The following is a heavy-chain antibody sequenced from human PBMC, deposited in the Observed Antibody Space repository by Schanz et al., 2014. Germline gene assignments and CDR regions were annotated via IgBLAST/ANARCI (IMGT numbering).Heavy chain of an antibody. CDR1: GFTLGDYA. D-gene: IGHD6-13*01. J-gene: IGHJ3*02. V-gene: IGHV3-49*04. CDR2: IRSRVFGATR. Sequence: EVQLVESGGGLVQPGRSLRLSCTASGFTLGDYAVSWVRQAPGKGPEWVGFIRSRVFGATREYAASVKGRFTISRDDAKSIAYLQMNSLKTEDTAVYYCTRDPLVQDNAFDIWGQGTMVTVSS. CDR3: TRDPLVQDNAFDI.